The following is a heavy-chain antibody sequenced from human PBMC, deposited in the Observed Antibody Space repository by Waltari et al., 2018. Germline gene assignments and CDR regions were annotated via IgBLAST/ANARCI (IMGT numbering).Heavy chain of an antibody. V-gene: IGHV4-39*01. D-gene: IGHD3-10*01. CDR2: IYYSGST. CDR3: ASYPATVYGSLDY. Sequence: QLQLQESGPGLVKPSETLSLTCTVSGGSISSSSYYWGWIRQPPGKGLEWIGSIYYSGSTYYNPSLKSRVTISVDTSKNQFSLKLSSVTAADTAVYYCASYPATVYGSLDYWGQGTLVTVSS. J-gene: IGHJ4*02. CDR1: GGSISSSSYY.